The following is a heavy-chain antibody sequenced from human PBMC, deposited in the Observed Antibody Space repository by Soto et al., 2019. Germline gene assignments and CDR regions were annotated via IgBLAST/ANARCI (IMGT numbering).Heavy chain of an antibody. CDR1: GFTFSSYG. Sequence: GGSLRLSCAASGFTFSSYGMHWVRQAPGKGLEWVAVISYDGSNKYYADSVKGRFTISRDNSKNTLYLQMNSLRAEDTAVYYCAKGRIAAAGTLDYWGQGTLVTVSS. J-gene: IGHJ4*02. D-gene: IGHD6-13*01. CDR3: AKGRIAAAGTLDY. V-gene: IGHV3-30*18. CDR2: ISYDGSNK.